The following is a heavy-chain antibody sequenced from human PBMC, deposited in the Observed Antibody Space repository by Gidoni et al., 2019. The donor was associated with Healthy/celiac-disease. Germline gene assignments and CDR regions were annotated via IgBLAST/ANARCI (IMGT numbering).Heavy chain of an antibody. CDR2: IYHSGST. V-gene: IGHV4-4*02. CDR1: GGSIHSSNW. CDR3: ARDTTRGIVGAVDY. D-gene: IGHD1-26*01. J-gene: IGHJ4*02. Sequence: QLQLQESGPGLVKPSGTLSLTCAVSGGSIHSSNWWRWVRQPTGKVLECIGEIYHSGSTNYNPSLKSRVTRSVDKSKNQFSLKLSSVTAADTAVYYCARDTTRGIVGAVDYWGQGTLVTVSS.